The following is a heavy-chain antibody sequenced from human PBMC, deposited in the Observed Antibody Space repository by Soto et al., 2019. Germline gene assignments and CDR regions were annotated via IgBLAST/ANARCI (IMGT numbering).Heavy chain of an antibody. Sequence: GGSLRLSCAASGFTFSSYGMHWVRQAPGKGLEWVAVIWYDGSNKYYADSVKGRFTISRDNSKNTLYLQMNSLRAEDTAVYYCARAVGCTNGVCYNYGMDVWGQGTTVTVSS. J-gene: IGHJ6*02. CDR2: IWYDGSNK. V-gene: IGHV3-33*01. CDR1: GFTFSSYG. CDR3: ARAVGCTNGVCYNYGMDV. D-gene: IGHD2-8*01.